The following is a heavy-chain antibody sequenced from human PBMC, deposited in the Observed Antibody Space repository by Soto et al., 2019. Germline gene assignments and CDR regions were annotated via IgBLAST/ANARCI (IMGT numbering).Heavy chain of an antibody. CDR3: AHDYYDSSTYYPHDAFDI. J-gene: IGHJ3*02. V-gene: IGHV2-5*01. CDR2: IYWNDDK. D-gene: IGHD3-22*01. Sequence: SGPTLVNPTQTLTLTCTFSGFSLTTSDMGVGWIRQSPGQALEWLALIYWNDDKRCSPSLKSRLTITKDTSKNQVVLTMTNMDPVDTATYYCAHDYYDSSTYYPHDAFDIWGQGTLVTVSS. CDR1: GFSLTTSDMG.